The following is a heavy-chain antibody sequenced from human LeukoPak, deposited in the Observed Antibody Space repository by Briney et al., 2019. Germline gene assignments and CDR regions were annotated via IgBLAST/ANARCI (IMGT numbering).Heavy chain of an antibody. CDR2: ITKSGDST. D-gene: IGHD3-9*01. Sequence: GTLSLTCAVSGGSISSSNWWSWVRQAPGKGLEWVSTITKSGDSTYYVDSVKGRFTISRDNSKNTLYLQMNSLRAEDTAKYYCTKDYCGKFCSAVWGQGTTVTVSS. J-gene: IGHJ6*02. CDR3: TKDYCGKFCSAV. V-gene: IGHV3-23*01. CDR1: GGSISSSN.